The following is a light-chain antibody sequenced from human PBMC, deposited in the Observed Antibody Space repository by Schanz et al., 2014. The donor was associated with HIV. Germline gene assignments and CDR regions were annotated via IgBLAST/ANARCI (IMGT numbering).Light chain of an antibody. CDR2: DVS. Sequence: QSVLTQPASVSGSPGQSITISCTGTSSDVGGYNFVSWYQQHPDKAPRLMIFDVSSRPSGVSNRFSGSKSGNTASLTISGLQAEDEADYYCCSYTTTSTYVFGAGTKLTVL. CDR1: SSDVGGYNF. CDR3: CSYTTTSTYV. J-gene: IGLJ1*01. V-gene: IGLV2-14*03.